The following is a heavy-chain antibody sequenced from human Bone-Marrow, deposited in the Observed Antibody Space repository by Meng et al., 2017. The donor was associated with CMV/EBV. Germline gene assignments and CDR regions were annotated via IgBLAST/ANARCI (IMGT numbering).Heavy chain of an antibody. J-gene: IGHJ6*02. D-gene: IGHD2-2*02. V-gene: IGHV1-2*02. CDR2: INPNSGGT. CDR1: GYTFTGYY. CDR3: ARGPVLDIVVVPAAIDYYGMDV. Sequence: ASVKVSCKASGYTFTGYYMHWVRQAPGQGLEWMGWINPNSGGTNYAQKFQGRVTMTRDTSISTAYMELRSLRSDDTAVYYCARGPVLDIVVVPAAIDYYGMDVWGQGTTVTVSS.